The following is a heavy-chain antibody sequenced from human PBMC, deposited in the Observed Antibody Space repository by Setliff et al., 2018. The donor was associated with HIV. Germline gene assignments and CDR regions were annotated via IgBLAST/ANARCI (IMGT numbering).Heavy chain of an antibody. D-gene: IGHD5-18*01. CDR2: IYYSGST. J-gene: IGHJ3*02. Sequence: PSETLSLTCAVSGGSISIYYWNWIRQPPGKGLEWIGYIYYSGSTNYNPSLKSRVTISVDTSKNQFSLKLNSVTAADTAVYYCAREEDTAMVTRAFDIWGQGTMVIVSS. V-gene: IGHV4-59*01. CDR3: AREEDTAMVTRAFDI. CDR1: GGSISIYY.